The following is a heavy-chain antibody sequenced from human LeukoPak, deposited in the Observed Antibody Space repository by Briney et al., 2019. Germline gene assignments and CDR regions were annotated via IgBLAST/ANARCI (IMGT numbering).Heavy chain of an antibody. CDR1: GYTFTSYD. V-gene: IGHV1-8*03. Sequence: ASVKVSCKASGYTFTSYDINWVRQATGQGLERMGWMNPNSGNTGYAQKFQGRVTITRNTSISTAYMELSSLRSEDTAVYYCARGYCSSTSCYPQDYWGQGTLVTVSS. J-gene: IGHJ4*02. D-gene: IGHD2-2*01. CDR2: MNPNSGNT. CDR3: ARGYCSSTSCYPQDY.